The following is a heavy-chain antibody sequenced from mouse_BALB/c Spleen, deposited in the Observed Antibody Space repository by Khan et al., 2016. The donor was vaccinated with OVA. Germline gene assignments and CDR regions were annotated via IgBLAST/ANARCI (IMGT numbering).Heavy chain of an antibody. D-gene: IGHD2-5*01. CDR1: GYTFTTAG. J-gene: IGHJ4*01. V-gene: IGHV9-4*02. CDR2: INTHSGVP. Sequence: QIQLVQSGPELKKPGETVRISCKASGYTFTTAGIQWVQKMPGKGLKWIGWINTHSGVPKYAEDFKGRFAFSLEISVNTAYLQITNLKNEDTATCFCARGVAAYYRNGGGAMEYWGQGTSGTVSS. CDR3: ARGVAAYYRNGGGAMEY.